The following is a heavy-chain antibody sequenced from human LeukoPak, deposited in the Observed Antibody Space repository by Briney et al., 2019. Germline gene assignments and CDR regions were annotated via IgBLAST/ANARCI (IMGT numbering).Heavy chain of an antibody. CDR1: GYTFTGYY. Sequence: ASVKVSCKASGYTFTGYYMHWVRQAPGQGLEWMGRINPNSGGTNYAQKFQGRVTMTRDTSISTAYVELSRLRSDDTAVYYCAAEPLATFGFDYWGQGTLVTVSS. V-gene: IGHV1-2*06. J-gene: IGHJ4*02. D-gene: IGHD3-10*02. CDR2: INPNSGGT. CDR3: AAEPLATFGFDY.